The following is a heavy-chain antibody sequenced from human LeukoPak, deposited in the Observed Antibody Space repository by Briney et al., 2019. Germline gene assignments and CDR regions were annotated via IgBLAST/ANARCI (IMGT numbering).Heavy chain of an antibody. D-gene: IGHD3-22*01. CDR3: ARAADSSGYYYYYYGMDV. Sequence: PSETLSLTCAVYGGSFSGYYWSWIRQPPGKGLEWIGSIYYSGSTYYNPSLKSRVTISVDTSKNQFSLKLSSVTAADTAVYYCARAADSSGYYYYYYGMDVWGQGTTVTVSS. CDR2: IYYSGST. CDR1: GGSFSGYY. J-gene: IGHJ6*02. V-gene: IGHV4-34*01.